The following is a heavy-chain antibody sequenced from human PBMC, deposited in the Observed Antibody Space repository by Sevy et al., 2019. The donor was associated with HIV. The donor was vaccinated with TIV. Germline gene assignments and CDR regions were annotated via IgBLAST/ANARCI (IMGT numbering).Heavy chain of an antibody. CDR3: ATSRSSYFDSSGYYIY. J-gene: IGHJ4*02. CDR2: IYPDDSDT. V-gene: IGHV5-51*01. CDR1: GYSFTSHW. D-gene: IGHD3-22*01. Sequence: GESLKISCRGSGYSFTSHWIGWVRHMPGKGLEWMGIIYPDDSDTRYSQSFEGQVTFSADKSISTAYLQWSSLKASDTAMYYCATSRSSYFDSSGYYIYWGQGTLVTVSS.